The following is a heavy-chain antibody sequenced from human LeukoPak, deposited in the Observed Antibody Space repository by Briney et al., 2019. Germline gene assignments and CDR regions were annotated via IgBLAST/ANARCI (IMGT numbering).Heavy chain of an antibody. J-gene: IGHJ4*02. V-gene: IGHV3-33*06. CDR1: GFTFSSYG. Sequence: GGSLRLSCAASGFTFSSYGMHWVRQAPGKGLEWVAVIWYDGSNKYYADSVKGRFTISRDNSKNTLYLQMNSLRAEDTAVHYCAKDSSGYSYYFDYCGQGTLVTVSS. D-gene: IGHD3-22*01. CDR2: IWYDGSNK. CDR3: AKDSSGYSYYFDY.